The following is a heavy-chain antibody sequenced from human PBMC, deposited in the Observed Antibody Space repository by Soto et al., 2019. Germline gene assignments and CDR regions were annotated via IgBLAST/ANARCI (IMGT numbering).Heavy chain of an antibody. CDR2: IDWDDDK. CDR1: GFSLSTSGMC. J-gene: IGHJ6*02. CDR3: ARIAAAGKIGYYYYYYGMDV. D-gene: IGHD6-13*01. V-gene: IGHV2-70*01. Sequence: SGPTLVNPTQTLTLTCTFSGFSLSTSGMCVSWIRQPPGKALEWLALIDWDDDKYYSTSLKTRLTISKDTSKNQVVLTMTNMDPVDTPTYYCARIAAAGKIGYYYYYYGMDVWGQGTTVTVSS.